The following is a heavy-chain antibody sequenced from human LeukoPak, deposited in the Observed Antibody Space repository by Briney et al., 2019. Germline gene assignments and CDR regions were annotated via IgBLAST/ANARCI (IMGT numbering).Heavy chain of an antibody. Sequence: PGGSLRLSCVVSGFTLSDFYMSCVRQAPGKQLEWISYITTSGSSTDYADSVKGRFTISRDTAKNSVVLQMDSLRAEDTAVYYGTRERRGSYQAFESWGQGTLVSVSS. CDR1: GFTLSDFY. CDR3: TRERRGSYQAFES. D-gene: IGHD3-16*01. J-gene: IGHJ4*02. CDR2: ITTSGSST. V-gene: IGHV3-11*01.